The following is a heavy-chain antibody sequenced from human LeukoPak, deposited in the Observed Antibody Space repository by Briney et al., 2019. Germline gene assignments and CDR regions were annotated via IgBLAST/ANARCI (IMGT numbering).Heavy chain of an antibody. V-gene: IGHV1-18*01. CDR2: ISAYNGNT. CDR3: ARGYDILTGWAYYYGMDV. J-gene: IGHJ6*02. Sequence: ASVKVSCKASGYTFTSYGISWVRQAPGQGLEWMGWISAYNGNTNYAQKLQGRVTTTTDTSTSTAYMELRSLRSDDTAVYYCARGYDILTGWAYYYGMDVWGQGTTVTVSS. CDR1: GYTFTSYG. D-gene: IGHD3-9*01.